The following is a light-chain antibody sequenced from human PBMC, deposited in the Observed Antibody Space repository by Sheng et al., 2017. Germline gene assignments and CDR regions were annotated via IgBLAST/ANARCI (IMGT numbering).Light chain of an antibody. V-gene: IGLV2-14*01. CDR3: GSYTTSSTLSWV. CDR1: SNDVVDYNY. CDR2: EVN. J-gene: IGLJ3*02. Sequence: QSALTQPASVSGSPGQSITISCTGTSNDVVDYNYVSWYQQHPGKAPKLLIFEVNNRPSGVSNRFSGSKSGNTASLTISGLQAEDEADYFCGSYTTSSTLSWVFGGGTKLTV.